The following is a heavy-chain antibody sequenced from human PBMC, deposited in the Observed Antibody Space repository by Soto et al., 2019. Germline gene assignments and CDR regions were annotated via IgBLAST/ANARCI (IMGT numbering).Heavy chain of an antibody. D-gene: IGHD3-10*01. V-gene: IGHV3-11*05. CDR2: ISSSSSYT. CDR1: GFTFSDYY. J-gene: IGHJ4*02. CDR3: AGGGGAGELWLTFDS. Sequence: QVQLVESGGGLVKPGGSLRLSCAASGFTFSDYYMSWIRQAPGKGLEWVSYISSSSSYTNYADSVKGRFTISRDNPKNSLYRKKNAGGPGNRAVYYWAGGGGAGELWLTFDSWGQGTLVTVSS.